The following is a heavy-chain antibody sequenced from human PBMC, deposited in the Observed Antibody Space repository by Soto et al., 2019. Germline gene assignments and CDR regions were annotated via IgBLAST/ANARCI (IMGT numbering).Heavy chain of an antibody. CDR3: AREGSSGWHY. Sequence: LSLTCTVSGGSISSYYWSWIRQPPGKGLEWIGYIYYSGSTNYNPSLKSRVTISVDTSKNQFSLKLSSVTAADTAVYYCAREGSSGWHYWGQGTLVTVSS. D-gene: IGHD6-19*01. CDR2: IYYSGST. V-gene: IGHV4-59*01. CDR1: GGSISSYY. J-gene: IGHJ4*02.